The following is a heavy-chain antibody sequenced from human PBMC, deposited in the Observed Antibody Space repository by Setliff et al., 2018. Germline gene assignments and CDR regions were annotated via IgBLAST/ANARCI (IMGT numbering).Heavy chain of an antibody. V-gene: IGHV4-4*08. J-gene: IGHJ4*02. CDR3: AREAGTI. D-gene: IGHD1-1*01. CDR2: IHTSGT. CDR1: GGSISSYY. Sequence: KPSETLSLTCSVSGGSISSYYWSWIRQPPGKGLEWIGNIHTSGTNYNPSLKSRVTLSVDTSKNQFSLKLSSVTAADTAVYYCAREAGTIWGQGTLVTVSS.